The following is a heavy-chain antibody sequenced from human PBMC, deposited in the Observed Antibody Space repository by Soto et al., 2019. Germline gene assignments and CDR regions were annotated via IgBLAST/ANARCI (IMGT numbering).Heavy chain of an antibody. CDR1: GDAIYIGGYY. V-gene: IGHV4-31*03. CDR2: IYHTGKT. D-gene: IGHD2-2*01. J-gene: IGHJ5*02. Sequence: PSETLSLTCTVSGDAIYIGGYYWTWIRQHPGKGLEWIGYIYHTGKTYYNPSLESRVTMSVDTSKNQFSLKLASVTAADTAVYYCARDGSSTPNWIDPCGQAPLVTFS. CDR3: ARDGSSTPNWIDP.